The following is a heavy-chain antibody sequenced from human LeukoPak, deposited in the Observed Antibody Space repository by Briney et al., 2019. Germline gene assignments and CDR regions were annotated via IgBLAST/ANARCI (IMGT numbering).Heavy chain of an antibody. CDR2: ISAYNGNT. V-gene: IGHV1-18*01. CDR1: GYTFTSYG. CDR3: ATTAMVTVDAFDI. D-gene: IGHD5-18*01. J-gene: IGHJ3*02. Sequence: ASVNVSCKASGYTFTSYGISWVRQAPGQGLEWMGWISAYNGNTNYAQKLQGRVTMTTDTSTSTAYMELRSLRSDDTAVYYCATTAMVTVDAFDIWGQGTMVTVSS.